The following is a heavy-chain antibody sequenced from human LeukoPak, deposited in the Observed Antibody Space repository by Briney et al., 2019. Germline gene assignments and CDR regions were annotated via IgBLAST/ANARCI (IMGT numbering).Heavy chain of an antibody. V-gene: IGHV3-74*01. CDR2: INSDGSST. Sequence: PGGSLRLSCAASGFTSSSYWMHWVRQAPGKGLVWVSRINSDGSSTNYAASVKGRFTISRDNAKNTLYLQMNSLRAEDTAVYYCARQSNYGMDVWGQGTTVTVSS. CDR3: ARQSNYGMDV. J-gene: IGHJ6*02. CDR1: GFTSSSYW.